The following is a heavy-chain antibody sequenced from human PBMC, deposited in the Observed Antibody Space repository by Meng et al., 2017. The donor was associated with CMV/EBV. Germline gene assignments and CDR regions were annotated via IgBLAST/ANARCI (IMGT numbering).Heavy chain of an antibody. V-gene: IGHV1-2*02. CDR1: VYTLTGYY. Sequence: ASVKVSCQASVYTLTGYYMHWVRQAPGQGREWMGRINPNSGGTNYAQKLQGRVTMTRDTSISTAYMELSRLRSDDTAVYYCARDVADVNHGMDVWGQGPTVTVSS. J-gene: IGHJ6*02. CDR2: INPNSGGT. CDR3: ARDVADVNHGMDV.